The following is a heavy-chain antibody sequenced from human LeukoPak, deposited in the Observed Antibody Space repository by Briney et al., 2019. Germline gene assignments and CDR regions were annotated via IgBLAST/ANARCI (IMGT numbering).Heavy chain of an antibody. J-gene: IGHJ4*02. V-gene: IGHV1-2*02. Sequence: ASVKVSCKASGYTFTGYYMHWVRQAPGQGLEWMGWINPNSGGTNYAQKFQGRVTMTRDTSIGTAYMELSRLRSDDTAVYYCARALQYTYCSGGSCYLPPLGYWGQGTLVTVSS. CDR2: INPNSGGT. CDR1: GYTFTGYY. CDR3: ARALQYTYCSGGSCYLPPLGY. D-gene: IGHD2-15*01.